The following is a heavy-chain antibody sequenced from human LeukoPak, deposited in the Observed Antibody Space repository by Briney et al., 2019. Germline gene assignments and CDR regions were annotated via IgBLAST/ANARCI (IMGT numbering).Heavy chain of an antibody. J-gene: IGHJ3*02. Sequence: PGGPLRLSCAASGFTFSSYGMSWVRQAPGKGLEWVSAISGGSSTYYADSVKGRFTISRDNSKNTLYLQMNSLRAEDTAVYYCAKDYSSGYYGDAFDIWGQGTMVTVSS. CDR2: ISGGSST. CDR3: AKDYSSGYYGDAFDI. CDR1: GFTFSSYG. V-gene: IGHV3-23*01. D-gene: IGHD3-22*01.